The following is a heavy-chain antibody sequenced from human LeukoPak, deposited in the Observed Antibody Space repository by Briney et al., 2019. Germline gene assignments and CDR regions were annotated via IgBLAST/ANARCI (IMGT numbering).Heavy chain of an antibody. J-gene: IGHJ4*02. CDR3: ARGRTSGSSWPFDY. CDR2: IGSSGDSI. V-gene: IGHV3-11*04. D-gene: IGHD6-13*01. Sequence: GRSLRLSCAASGFTFNDYYMSWIRQAPGKGLEWISYIGSSGDSINYADSVKGRFTISRDNAKNSLSLQMNSLRAEDTAVYYCARGRTSGSSWPFDYWGQGTPVTVSS. CDR1: GFTFNDYY.